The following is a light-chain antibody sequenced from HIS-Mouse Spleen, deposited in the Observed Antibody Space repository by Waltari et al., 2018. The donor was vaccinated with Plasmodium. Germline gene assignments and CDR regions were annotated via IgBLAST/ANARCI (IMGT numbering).Light chain of an antibody. CDR1: VLAKNY. Sequence: SYELTQPSSVSVSPGQTATNTCSGDVLAKNYDRWFQQKPGQAPVLLIYKDRERPSGIPERFSGSSSGTTVTLTISGAQVEDEADYYCYSAADNNLVFGGGTKLTVL. V-gene: IGLV3-27*01. CDR3: YSAADNNLV. CDR2: KDR. J-gene: IGLJ3*02.